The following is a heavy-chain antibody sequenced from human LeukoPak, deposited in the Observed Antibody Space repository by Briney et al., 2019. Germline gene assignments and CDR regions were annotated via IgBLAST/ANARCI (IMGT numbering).Heavy chain of an antibody. CDR3: ARASPNIVVVPVARRDYYGMDV. D-gene: IGHD2-2*01. J-gene: IGHJ6*02. V-gene: IGHV1-46*01. CDR1: GYTFTSYY. CDR2: INPSGGST. Sequence: ASVKVSCKASGYTFTSYYMHWVRQAPGQGLEWMGIINPSGGSTSYAQKFQGRVTMTRDTSTSTAYMELSSLRSEDTAVYYCARASPNIVVVPVARRDYYGMDVWGQGTTVTVSS.